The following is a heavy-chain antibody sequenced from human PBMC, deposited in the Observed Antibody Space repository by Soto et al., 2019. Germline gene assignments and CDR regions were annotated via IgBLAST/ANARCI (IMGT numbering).Heavy chain of an antibody. V-gene: IGHV5-51*01. CDR2: IFPSDSDT. Sequence: LKMSCKASGYIFNNHWTGWVRQLPGKGLEWMRIIFPSDSDTRYSPSFQGQVTISPDKSITTAYLQWSSLKASDTAKYYCAFLFMIRPPPYFMLVSDQATSVSLSS. D-gene: IGHD3-16*01. CDR3: AFLFMIRPPPYFMLV. CDR1: GYIFNNHW. J-gene: IGHJ6*02.